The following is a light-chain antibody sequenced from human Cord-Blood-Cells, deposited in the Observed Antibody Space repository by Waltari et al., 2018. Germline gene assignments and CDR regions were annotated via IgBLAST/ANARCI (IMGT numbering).Light chain of an antibody. Sequence: EIVLTQSPGTLSLSPGERATLSCRASQSVSSSYLAWYQQKPGQAPRLLIYGASSRATGIPDRFSGRGSGTDFTLTISRLEPEDLAVYYCQQYCSFFGPETKVDIK. CDR2: GAS. V-gene: IGKV3-20*01. CDR1: QSVSSSY. J-gene: IGKJ3*01. CDR3: QQYCSF.